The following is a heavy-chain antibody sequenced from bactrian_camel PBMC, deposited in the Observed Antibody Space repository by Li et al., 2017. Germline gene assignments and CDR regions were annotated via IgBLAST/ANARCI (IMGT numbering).Heavy chain of an antibody. CDR2: IYTGGSAA. D-gene: IGHD1*01. V-gene: IGHV3S54*01. CDR1: GYMTTNIC. J-gene: IGHJ4*01. Sequence: HVQLVESGGGSVQAGGSMRLSCKFSGYMTTNICMAWFRQAPGEEREGVAAIYTGGSAANYADSVKGRFTISRDNAKSTLHLQLNNLKPEDTVMYYCAADSTQWLTANFRRRCTYNRWGSGTQVTVS. CDR3: AADSTQWLTANFRRRCTYNR.